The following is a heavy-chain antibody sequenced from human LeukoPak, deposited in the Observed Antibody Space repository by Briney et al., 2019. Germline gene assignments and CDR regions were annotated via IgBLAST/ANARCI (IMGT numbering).Heavy chain of an antibody. D-gene: IGHD3-10*01. J-gene: IGHJ6*03. CDR2: ISYDGSNK. Sequence: GGSLRLSCAASGFTFSSYAMHWVRQAPGKGLEWVAVISYDGSNKYYADSVKGRFTISRDNSKNTLYLQMNSLRAEDTAVYYCARTEWFGELSYRSYMDVWGKGTTVTVSS. CDR3: ARTEWFGELSYRSYMDV. CDR1: GFTFSSYA. V-gene: IGHV3-30*01.